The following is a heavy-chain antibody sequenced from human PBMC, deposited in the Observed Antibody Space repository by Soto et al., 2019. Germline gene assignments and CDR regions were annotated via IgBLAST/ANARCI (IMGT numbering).Heavy chain of an antibody. CDR3: ARHDYGGFGL. CDR2: IYYSGST. D-gene: IGHD4-17*01. J-gene: IGHJ4*02. Sequence: SETLSLTCTVSGGSISSYYWGWISQTPGKGLEWIGSIYYSGSTYYIPSLKSRVTISVDTSKNQFSLKLSSVTAAYTVVYYCARHDYGGFGLWGQGTLVTVSS. V-gene: IGHV4-39*01. CDR1: GGSISSYY.